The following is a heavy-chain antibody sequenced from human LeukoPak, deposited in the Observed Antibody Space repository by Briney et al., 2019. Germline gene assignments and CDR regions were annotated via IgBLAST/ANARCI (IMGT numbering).Heavy chain of an antibody. Sequence: SETLSLTCNVSGYSINNGYYWGWIRQPPGKGLEWIGNIYLTGNTYSNPSLKSRVTISVDTSKNQISLNLSSVTAADTAIYYCARVRDGYKYAGFDYWGQGTLVTVSS. D-gene: IGHD5-24*01. CDR1: GYSINNGYY. J-gene: IGHJ4*02. CDR3: ARVRDGYKYAGFDY. V-gene: IGHV4-38-2*02. CDR2: IYLTGNT.